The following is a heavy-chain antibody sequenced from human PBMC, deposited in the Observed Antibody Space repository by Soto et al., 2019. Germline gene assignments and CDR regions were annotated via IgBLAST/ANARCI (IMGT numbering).Heavy chain of an antibody. Sequence: KASETLSLTCAVYGGSFSGYYWSWIRQPPGKGLEWIGEINHSGSTNYNPSLKSRVTISVDTSKNQFSLKLSSVTAADTAVYYCASRAGSWYYNWFDPWGQGTLVTVSS. CDR2: INHSGST. D-gene: IGHD6-13*01. V-gene: IGHV4-34*01. J-gene: IGHJ5*02. CDR3: ASRAGSWYYNWFDP. CDR1: GGSFSGYY.